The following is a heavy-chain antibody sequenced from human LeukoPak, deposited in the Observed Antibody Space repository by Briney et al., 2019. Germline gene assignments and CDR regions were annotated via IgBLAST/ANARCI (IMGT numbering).Heavy chain of an antibody. CDR2: IKQDGSEK. J-gene: IGHJ4*02. CDR1: GFTFSSYW. D-gene: IGHD6-13*01. CDR3: ARDRWSSSWYDY. Sequence: GGSLRLSCAASGFTFSSYWMTWVRQAPGKGLEWVANIKQDGSEKYYVDSVKGRFTISRDNAKSSLYLQMDSLRAEDTAVYYCARDRWSSSWYDYWGQGTLVAVSS. V-gene: IGHV3-7*01.